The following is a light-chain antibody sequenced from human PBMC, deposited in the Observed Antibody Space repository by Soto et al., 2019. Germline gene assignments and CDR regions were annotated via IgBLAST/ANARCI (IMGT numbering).Light chain of an antibody. CDR1: QSVSSSY. CDR3: QQYGSSPWT. V-gene: IGKV3-20*01. Sequence: EIVLTQSPGTLSLSPGERATLSCRASQSVSSSYLAWYQQKPGQAPRLLIYGASSRATGIPDRFSGSGSGTDFTLTISRLEPEDXAVYYCQQYGSSPWTFGXGTKVXX. J-gene: IGKJ1*01. CDR2: GAS.